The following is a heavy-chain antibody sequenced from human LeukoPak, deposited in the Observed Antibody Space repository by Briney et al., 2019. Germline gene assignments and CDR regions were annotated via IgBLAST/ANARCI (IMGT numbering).Heavy chain of an antibody. CDR1: GYPISSGYY. J-gene: IGHJ4*02. D-gene: IGHD2-2*01. CDR3: ARGGVPAANDY. Sequence: NPSETLSLTCTVSGYPISSGYYWGWIRQPPGKGLEWIGRIYHSGSTYYNPSLKSRVTISVDTSKNQFSLKLSSVTAADTAVYYCARGGVPAANDYWGQGTLVTVSS. V-gene: IGHV4-38-2*02. CDR2: IYHSGST.